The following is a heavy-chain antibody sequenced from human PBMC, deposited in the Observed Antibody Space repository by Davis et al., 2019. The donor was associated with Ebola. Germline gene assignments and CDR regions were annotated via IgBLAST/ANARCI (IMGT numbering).Heavy chain of an antibody. V-gene: IGHV4-39*07. D-gene: IGHD2/OR15-2a*01. Sequence: MPSETLSLTCTVSGGSISSSSYYWGWIRQPPGKGLEWIGEINHSGTTNYNPSLKSRVTISVDTSKNQFSLKLSSVTAADTAVYYCAGTFTIDWFDPWGQGTLVTVSS. CDR3: AGTFTIDWFDP. CDR2: INHSGTT. CDR1: GGSISSSSYY. J-gene: IGHJ5*02.